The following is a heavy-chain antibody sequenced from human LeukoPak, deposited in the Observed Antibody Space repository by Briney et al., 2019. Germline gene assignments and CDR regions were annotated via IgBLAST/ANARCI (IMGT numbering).Heavy chain of an antibody. CDR2: IRGSGGST. V-gene: IGHV3-23*01. CDR3: AKNRGNYYGSGSYYLDY. D-gene: IGHD3-10*01. J-gene: IGHJ4*02. CDR1: GFTFSSYA. Sequence: PGGSLRLSCAASGFTFSSYAMSWVRQAPGKGLEWVSAIRGSGGSTYYADSVKGRFTVSRDNSKNTLYLQMNSLRAEDTAVYYCAKNRGNYYGSGSYYLDYWGQGTLVTVSS.